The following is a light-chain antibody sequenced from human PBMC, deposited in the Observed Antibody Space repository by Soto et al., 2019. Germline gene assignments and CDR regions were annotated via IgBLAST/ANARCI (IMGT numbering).Light chain of an antibody. CDR3: QHYNSYSEA. CDR2: KAS. CDR1: QSIGTS. J-gene: IGKJ1*01. V-gene: IGKV1-5*03. Sequence: IQMTQFPSTLSASVGDRVTISCRASQSIGTSLAWYQQTPGKAPKLLIYKASTLKSGVPSRFSGSGSGTEFTLTISSLQPDDFATYYCQHYNSYSEAFGQGTKVEIK.